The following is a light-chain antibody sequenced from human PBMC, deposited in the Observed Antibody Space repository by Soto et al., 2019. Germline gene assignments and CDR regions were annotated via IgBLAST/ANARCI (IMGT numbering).Light chain of an antibody. CDR1: SSDVGAYDY. CDR3: SSYTSSSTYV. J-gene: IGLJ1*01. CDR2: DVS. V-gene: IGLV2-14*01. Sequence: QSVLTQPASVSGSPGQSIAISCTGTSSDVGAYDYVSWYQQHPGKAPKVMIYDVSNRPSGVSNRFSGSKSDNTASLTISGLQAEDEADYYCSSYTSSSTYVFGTWTRSPS.